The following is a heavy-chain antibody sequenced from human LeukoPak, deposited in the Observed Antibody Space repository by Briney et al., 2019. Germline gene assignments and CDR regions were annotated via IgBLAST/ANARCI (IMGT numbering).Heavy chain of an antibody. CDR1: GGSISSYY. CDR2: IYTSGST. J-gene: IGHJ4*02. CDR3: ARDLSFGAAAGFDY. D-gene: IGHD6-13*01. V-gene: IGHV4-4*07. Sequence: PSETLSLTCTVSGGSISSYYWGWIRQPAGRGLEWIGRIYTSGSTNYNPSLKSRVTMSVDTSKNQFSLKLSSVTAADTAVYYCARDLSFGAAAGFDYWGQGTLVTVSS.